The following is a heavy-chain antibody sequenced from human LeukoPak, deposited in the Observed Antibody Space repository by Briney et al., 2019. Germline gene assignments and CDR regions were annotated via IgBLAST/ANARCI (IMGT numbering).Heavy chain of an antibody. CDR3: ARGASKRNGYNEE. V-gene: IGHV4-34*01. Sequence: SETLSLTCAVYGGSFSGYYWSWIRQPPGKGLEWIGEINHSGSTNYNPSLKSRVTISVDTSKNQFSLKLSSVTAADTAVYYCARGASKRNGYNEEWGQGTLVTVSS. CDR1: GGSFSGYY. D-gene: IGHD5-24*01. J-gene: IGHJ4*02. CDR2: INHSGST.